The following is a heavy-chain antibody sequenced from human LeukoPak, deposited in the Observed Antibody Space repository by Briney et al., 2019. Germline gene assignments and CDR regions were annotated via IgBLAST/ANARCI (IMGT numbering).Heavy chain of an antibody. CDR3: AREGLGWELPGLYYFDY. CDR1: GGSISSSSYY. Sequence: SEALSLTCTVSGGSISSSSYYWGWIRQPPGKGLEWIGSIYYSGSTYYNPSLKSRVTISVDTSKNQFSLKLSSVTAADTAVYYCAREGLGWELPGLYYFDYWGQGTLVTVSS. V-gene: IGHV4-39*07. D-gene: IGHD1-26*01. CDR2: IYYSGST. J-gene: IGHJ4*02.